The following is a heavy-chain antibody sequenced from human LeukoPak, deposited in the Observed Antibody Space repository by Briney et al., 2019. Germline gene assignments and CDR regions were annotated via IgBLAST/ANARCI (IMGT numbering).Heavy chain of an antibody. CDR3: ARGYSSLFYYMDV. CDR2: IKQDGSEK. J-gene: IGHJ6*03. V-gene: IGHV3-7*01. D-gene: IGHD1-1*01. Sequence: GGSLRLSCAASGFTFNNYWMSWVRQAPGKGLEWVANIKQDGSEKYYVDSVKGRFTISRDNAKNSLYLQMNSLRAEDTAVYYCARGYSSLFYYMDVWGKGTTVTISS. CDR1: GFTFNNYW.